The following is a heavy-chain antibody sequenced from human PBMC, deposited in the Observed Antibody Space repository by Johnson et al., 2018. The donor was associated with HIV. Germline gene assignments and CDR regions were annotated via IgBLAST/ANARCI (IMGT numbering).Heavy chain of an antibody. CDR3: ARDDVEIDIMCDAFDI. V-gene: IGHV3-23*04. Sequence: VQLVESGGGLVQPGGSLRLSCVASGFIFSKAWMTWVRQAPGKGLEWVSVISGTGGSTNYADSVKGRFTISRDNSKNTLYLQMNSLRAEDTAVYYCARDDVEIDIMCDAFDIWGQGTMVTVSS. D-gene: IGHD5-24*01. CDR1: GFIFSKAW. CDR2: ISGTGGST. J-gene: IGHJ3*02.